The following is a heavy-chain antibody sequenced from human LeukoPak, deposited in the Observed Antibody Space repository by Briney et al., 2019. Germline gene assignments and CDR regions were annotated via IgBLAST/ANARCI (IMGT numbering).Heavy chain of an antibody. CDR2: IYTSGST. J-gene: IGHJ4*02. Sequence: PSETLSLTCSVSGASISSYYWSWIRQPAGKGLEWVGRIYTSGSTNYNPSLKSRLTMSVDTSKNQFSLKLNSVTAADTAVYYCARDRREFGFDYWGQGTLVTVSS. CDR3: ARDRREFGFDY. V-gene: IGHV4-4*07. CDR1: GASISSYY. D-gene: IGHD3-10*01.